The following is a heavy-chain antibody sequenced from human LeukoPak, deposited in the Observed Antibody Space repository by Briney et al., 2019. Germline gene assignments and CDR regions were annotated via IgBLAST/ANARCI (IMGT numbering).Heavy chain of an antibody. CDR3: AISQGSYYDTSGYLGGDY. CDR1: GYTFTNYG. D-gene: IGHD3-22*01. V-gene: IGHV1-18*01. CDR2: ISAYSGNT. Sequence: GASVKVSCKASGYTFTNYGIFWVRQAPGQGLEWMGWISAYSGNTNYARKLQGRVTMNTETSTSTAYMELESLRSDGTAVYYCAISQGSYYDTSGYLGGDYWGQGTLVTVSS. J-gene: IGHJ4*02.